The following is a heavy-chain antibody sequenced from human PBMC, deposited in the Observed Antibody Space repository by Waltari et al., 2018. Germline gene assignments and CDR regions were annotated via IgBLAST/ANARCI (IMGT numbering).Heavy chain of an antibody. J-gene: IGHJ4*02. D-gene: IGHD6-13*01. V-gene: IGHV3-23*03. CDR3: AKDNGIAAADY. CDR2: IYSGGST. CDR1: GFTFSSYA. Sequence: EVQLLESGGGLVQPGGSLRLSCAASGFTFSSYAMSWVRQAPGKGLEWVSVIYSGGSTYYADSVKGRFTISRDNSKNTLYLQMNSLRAEDTAVYYCAKDNGIAAADYWGQGTLVTVSS.